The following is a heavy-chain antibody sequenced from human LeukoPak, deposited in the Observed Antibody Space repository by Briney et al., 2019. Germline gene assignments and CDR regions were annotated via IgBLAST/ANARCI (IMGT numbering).Heavy chain of an antibody. D-gene: IGHD6-19*01. CDR3: ARLVAGAGFGY. Sequence: SETLSLTCTVSGGSISSYYWSWIRQPPGKGLEWIGNIYSSGSTNYNPSLKSRVSTSVDTSKKQFSLKLSSVTAADTAVYYCARLVAGAGFGYWGQGTLVTVPS. J-gene: IGHJ4*02. CDR2: IYSSGST. V-gene: IGHV4-59*08. CDR1: GGSISSYY.